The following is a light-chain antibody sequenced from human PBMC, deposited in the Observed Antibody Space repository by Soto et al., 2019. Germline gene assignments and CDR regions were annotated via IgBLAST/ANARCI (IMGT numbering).Light chain of an antibody. Sequence: DIQMTQYPSSLSASLGDRVTINCQASQDINKYLNWYQQKPWKAPKVLIYDASTSETGVPSRFSGRGSGTDFTFTISSLQPEYCATYYCQQYDNVLITATFGQGTKVEMK. CDR2: DAS. J-gene: IGKJ2*01. CDR1: QDINKY. V-gene: IGKV1-33*01. CDR3: QQYDNVLITAT.